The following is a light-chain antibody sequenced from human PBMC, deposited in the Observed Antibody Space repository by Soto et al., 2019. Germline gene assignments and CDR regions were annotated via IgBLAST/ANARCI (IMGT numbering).Light chain of an antibody. CDR2: GNS. Sequence: HSVLTQPPSVSGAPGQRVTISCTGSSSNIGAGYDVHWYQQLPGTAPKLLIYGNSNRPSGVPDRFSGSKSGTSASLAITGLQAEDEADYYCQSYDRSLSGSRVFGTGTKVTVL. CDR1: SSNIGAGYD. J-gene: IGLJ1*01. CDR3: QSYDRSLSGSRV. V-gene: IGLV1-40*01.